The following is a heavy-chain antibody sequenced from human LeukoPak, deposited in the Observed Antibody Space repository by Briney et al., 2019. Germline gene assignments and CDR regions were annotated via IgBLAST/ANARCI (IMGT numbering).Heavy chain of an antibody. J-gene: IGHJ2*01. Sequence: ASVKVSCKASGGTFSSYAISWVRQAPGQGLEWMGRIIPIFGTANYAQKLQGRVTMTTDTSTSTAYMELRSLRSDDTAVYYCARTPSYYGSGSYKSRKYWYFDLWGRGTLVTVSS. CDR1: GGTFSSYA. V-gene: IGHV1-69*05. CDR3: ARTPSYYGSGSYKSRKYWYFDL. CDR2: IIPIFGTA. D-gene: IGHD3-10*01.